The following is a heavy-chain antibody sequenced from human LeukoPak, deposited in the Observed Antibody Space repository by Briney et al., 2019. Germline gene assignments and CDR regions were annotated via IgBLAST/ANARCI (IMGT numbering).Heavy chain of an antibody. CDR1: GGTFISYG. D-gene: IGHD5-24*01. CDR2: IIPIFGRA. J-gene: IGHJ3*02. CDR3: AREGEDAYNRGRSAFNI. Sequence: SVKVSCKASGGTFISYGISGVGQARGQGVEWMGGIIPIFGRANYAQKFQGRGTINTEESTSTAYMELSSLRSEDPAVYYCAREGEDAYNRGRSAFNIWGQGTMVTVSS. V-gene: IGHV1-69*05.